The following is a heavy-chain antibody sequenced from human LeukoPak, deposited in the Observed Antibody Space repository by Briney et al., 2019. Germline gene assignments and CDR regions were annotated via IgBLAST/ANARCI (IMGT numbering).Heavy chain of an antibody. D-gene: IGHD6-13*01. Sequence: GGSLRLSCAASGFTFSSYSMNWVRQAPGKGLEWVSSISSSSSYIYYADSVKGRFTISRDDAKNSLYLQMNSLRAEDTAVYYCARDIAAAGTEIYYFDYWGQGTLVTVSS. CDR2: ISSSSSYI. CDR1: GFTFSSYS. J-gene: IGHJ4*02. CDR3: ARDIAAAGTEIYYFDY. V-gene: IGHV3-21*01.